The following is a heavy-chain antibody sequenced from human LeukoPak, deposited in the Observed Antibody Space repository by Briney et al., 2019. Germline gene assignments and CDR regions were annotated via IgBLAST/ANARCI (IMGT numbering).Heavy chain of an antibody. CDR1: GFTFSNYA. CDR2: ISYDGNNK. Sequence: GGSLRLSCAASGFTFSNYAMHWVRQAPGKGLEWVAVISYDGNNKYYADSVKGRFTISSENSKNTLYLQMNSLRAEDTAVYYCAKDRLVRGSYMDVWGKGTTVTISS. J-gene: IGHJ6*03. D-gene: IGHD3-10*01. CDR3: AKDRLVRGSYMDV. V-gene: IGHV3-30*04.